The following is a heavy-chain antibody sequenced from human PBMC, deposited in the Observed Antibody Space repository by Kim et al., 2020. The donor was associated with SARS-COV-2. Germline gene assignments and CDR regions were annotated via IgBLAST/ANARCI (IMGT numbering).Heavy chain of an antibody. D-gene: IGHD3-3*01. CDR2: IYYSGST. CDR1: GGSISSYY. Sequence: SETLSLTCTVSGGSISSYYWSWIRQPPGKGLEWIGYIYYSGSTNYNPSLKSRVTISVDTSKNQFSLKLSSVTAADTAVYYCARDRTIFGGGYYYYGMDVWGQGTTVTVSS. CDR3: ARDRTIFGGGYYYYGMDV. V-gene: IGHV4-59*13. J-gene: IGHJ6*02.